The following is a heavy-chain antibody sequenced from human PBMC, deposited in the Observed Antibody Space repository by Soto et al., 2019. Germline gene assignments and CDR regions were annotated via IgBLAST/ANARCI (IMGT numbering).Heavy chain of an antibody. CDR2: TSHDGVT. CDR3: ASKPPTGPHYYDSSGAPHY. J-gene: IGHJ4*02. Sequence: SETLSLTCAVSSGSIDNVYWWSWVRQSPGKGLEWIGETSHDGVTNYNPSLEGRVTISIDKSKNQFYLDLNSVTAADTAMYYCASKPPTGPHYYDSSGAPHYWGQGTLVTVSS. CDR1: SGSIDNVYW. V-gene: IGHV4-4*02. D-gene: IGHD3-22*01.